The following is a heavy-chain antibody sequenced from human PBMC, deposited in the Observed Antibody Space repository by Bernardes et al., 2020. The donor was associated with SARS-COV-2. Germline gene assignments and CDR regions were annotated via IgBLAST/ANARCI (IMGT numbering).Heavy chain of an antibody. Sequence: ASVKVSCKASGYTFTGYYMHWVRQAPGQGLEWMGWINPNSGGTNSAQKFQGWVTMTRDTSISTAYMALSRLRSDDTAVYYCARGGAGRTYYYYGMDVWGQGTTVTVSS. CDR1: GYTFTGYY. CDR2: INPNSGGT. J-gene: IGHJ6*02. D-gene: IGHD3-16*01. V-gene: IGHV1-2*04. CDR3: ARGGAGRTYYYYGMDV.